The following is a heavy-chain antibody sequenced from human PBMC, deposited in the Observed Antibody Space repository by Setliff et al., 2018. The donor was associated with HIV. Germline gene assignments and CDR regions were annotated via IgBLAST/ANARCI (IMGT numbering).Heavy chain of an antibody. D-gene: IGHD5-18*01. CDR3: AREGQTALVTKYFDY. Sequence: TLSLTCTVSGGSISSGAYYWSWIRQHPGKGLEWIGYIYYSGSAFYNPSLKSRITISRDTSKNQFSLKMNSVTAADTAVYYCAREGQTALVTKYFDYWGQGTLVTVSS. CDR1: GGSISSGAYY. J-gene: IGHJ4*02. V-gene: IGHV4-31*03. CDR2: IYYSGSA.